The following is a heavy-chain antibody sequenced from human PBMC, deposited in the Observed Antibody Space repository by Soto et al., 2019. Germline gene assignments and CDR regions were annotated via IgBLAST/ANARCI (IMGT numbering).Heavy chain of an antibody. CDR2: IYYSGST. V-gene: IGHV4-39*01. CDR1: GGSISSSSYY. Sequence: TVSGGSISSSSYYWGWIRQPPGKGLEWIGSIYYSGSTYYNPSLKSRVTISVDTSKNQFSLKLSSVTAADTAVYYCARAVLVPAAMPYYYYGMDVWGQGTTVTVSS. CDR3: ARAVLVPAAMPYYYYGMDV. J-gene: IGHJ6*02. D-gene: IGHD2-2*01.